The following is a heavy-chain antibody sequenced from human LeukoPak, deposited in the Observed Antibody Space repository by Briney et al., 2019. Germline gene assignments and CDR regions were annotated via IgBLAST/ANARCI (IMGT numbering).Heavy chain of an antibody. V-gene: IGHV3-21*01. Sequence: GGSLRLSCAASGFTFSSYSLNWVRQAPGRGLEWVSSISVSSNYIYYADSVKGRFTISGDNSKNTLYLQMNSLRAEDTAVYYCARDRHWGQGTLVTVSS. J-gene: IGHJ4*02. CDR2: ISVSSNYI. CDR1: GFTFSSYS. CDR3: ARDRH.